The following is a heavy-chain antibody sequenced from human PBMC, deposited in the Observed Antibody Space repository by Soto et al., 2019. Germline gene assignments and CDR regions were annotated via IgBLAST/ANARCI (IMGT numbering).Heavy chain of an antibody. CDR1: GDSISGSPYF. CDR2: IFYAGYT. J-gene: IGHJ4*02. Sequence: QVQLQESGPGLVMPSETLSLTCTVSGDSISGSPYFWGWIRQPPGKRLEWIGSIFYAGYTLYTPSLKVRVTISVDTSKNQFSLKLTSVAGADTAIYFCARLQAAVPHYWGQGILVTVSS. CDR3: ARLQAAVPHY. V-gene: IGHV4-39*01. D-gene: IGHD6-13*01.